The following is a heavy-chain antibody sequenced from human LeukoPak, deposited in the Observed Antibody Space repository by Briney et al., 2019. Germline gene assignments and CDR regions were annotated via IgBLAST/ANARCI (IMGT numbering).Heavy chain of an antibody. CDR2: IYSGGST. J-gene: IGHJ4*02. Sequence: PGGSLRLSCAASGFTISSNYMSWVRQARGKGLDWVSVIYSGGSTYYADSVKGRFAISRDNSKNMLYLQMNSLRAEDTAVYYCARGSPAGEIELDYWGQGTLVTVSS. V-gene: IGHV3-53*01. CDR3: ARGSPAGEIELDY. CDR1: GFTISSNY.